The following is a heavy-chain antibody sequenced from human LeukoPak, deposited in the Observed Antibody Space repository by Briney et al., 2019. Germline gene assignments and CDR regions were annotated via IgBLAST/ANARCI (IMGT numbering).Heavy chain of an antibody. J-gene: IGHJ3*01. CDR3: ARDIQLST. Sequence: GGSLRLSCAASGFTFSDSAMTWLRQAPGKGLEWVSLISFSGDSIYYADTERGRFTISRDNSKDTLYLQMNRLRAEDTAIYYCARDIQLSTWGLGTMVTVSS. V-gene: IGHV3-23*01. D-gene: IGHD5-24*01. CDR1: GFTFSDSA. CDR2: ISFSGDSI.